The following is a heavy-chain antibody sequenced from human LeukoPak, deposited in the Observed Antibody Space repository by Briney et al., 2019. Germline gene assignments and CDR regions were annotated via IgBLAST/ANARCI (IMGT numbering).Heavy chain of an antibody. CDR2: ISGSGGST. CDR3: AKVHGRYSTYRYFGL. CDR1: QFTFSSYA. V-gene: IGHV3-23*01. D-gene: IGHD1-26*01. J-gene: IGHJ2*01. Sequence: GGSLRLSCAASQFTFSSYAMGWVRQAPGKGLEWVSGISGSGGSTHYADSVKGRFTISRDNSKNTLHLQMDSLRAEDTAVYYCAKVHGRYSTYRYFGLWGRGTLVTVSS.